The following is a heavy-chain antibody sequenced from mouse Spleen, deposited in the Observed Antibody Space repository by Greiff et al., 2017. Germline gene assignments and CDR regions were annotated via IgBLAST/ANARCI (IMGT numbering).Heavy chain of an antibody. CDR2: IDPSDSYT. J-gene: IGHJ2*01. V-gene: IGHV1-69*01. Sequence: QVQLQQPGAELVMPGASVKLSCKASGYTFTSYWMHWVKQRPGQGLEWIGEIDPSDSYTNYNQKFKGKATLTVDKSSSTAYMQLSSLTSEDSAVYYCARGDYYDGSYVDYWGQGTTLTVSS. D-gene: IGHD1-1*01. CDR3: ARGDYYDGSYVDY. CDR1: GYTFTSYW.